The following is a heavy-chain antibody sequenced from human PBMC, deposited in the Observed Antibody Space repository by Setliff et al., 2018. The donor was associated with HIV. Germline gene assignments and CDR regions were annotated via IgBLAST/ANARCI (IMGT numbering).Heavy chain of an antibody. CDR1: GFTFSSHW. J-gene: IGHJ4*02. Sequence: PGGSLRLSCEASGFTFSSHWMSWVRQAPGKGLEWVANIKQDASDKYYVDSVKGRFTITRDNAKNSLYLQMNSLRAEDTAVYYCARDGGLGYWGQGTLVTVSS. CDR2: IKQDASDK. D-gene: IGHD3-16*01. V-gene: IGHV3-7*01. CDR3: ARDGGLGY.